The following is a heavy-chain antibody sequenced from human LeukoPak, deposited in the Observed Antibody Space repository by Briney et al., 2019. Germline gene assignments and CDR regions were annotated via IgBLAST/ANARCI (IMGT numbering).Heavy chain of an antibody. J-gene: IGHJ4*02. CDR1: GYTFTSYY. Sequence: GASVKVSCKASGYTFTSYYMHWLRQAPGQRLEGMGIINPSGGSTSYAQKFQGRVTMTTDTSTSTVYMELSSLRSEDTAVYYCARDNYYARAVFGYWGQGTLVTVSS. D-gene: IGHD3-10*01. CDR3: ARDNYYARAVFGY. V-gene: IGHV1-46*01. CDR2: INPSGGST.